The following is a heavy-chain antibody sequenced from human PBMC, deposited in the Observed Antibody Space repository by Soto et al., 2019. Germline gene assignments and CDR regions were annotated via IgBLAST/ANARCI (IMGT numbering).Heavy chain of an antibody. CDR3: ARDSRGWYLDY. Sequence: PSETLSLTCTVSGGSISSYYWSWIRQPPGKGLEWIGYIYYSGSTNYNPSLKSRVTISVDTSKNQFSLKLSSVTAADTAVYYCARDSRGWYLDYWGQGTLVTAPQ. CDR1: GGSISSYY. D-gene: IGHD6-19*01. CDR2: IYYSGST. J-gene: IGHJ4*02. V-gene: IGHV4-59*12.